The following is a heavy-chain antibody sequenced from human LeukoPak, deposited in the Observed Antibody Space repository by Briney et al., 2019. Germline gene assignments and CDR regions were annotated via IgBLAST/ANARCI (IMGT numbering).Heavy chain of an antibody. V-gene: IGHV1-2*04. J-gene: IGHJ4*02. CDR1: GYTFTGYY. CDR2: LNPNSGGT. Sequence: ASVKVSCKASGYTFTGYYMHWVRQAPGQGLEWMGWLNPNSGGTNYAQKFQGWVTMTRDTSISTAYMELSRLRSDDTAVYYCARGAPNYDFWSGYEDYWGQGTLVTVSS. CDR3: ARGAPNYDFWSGYEDY. D-gene: IGHD3-3*01.